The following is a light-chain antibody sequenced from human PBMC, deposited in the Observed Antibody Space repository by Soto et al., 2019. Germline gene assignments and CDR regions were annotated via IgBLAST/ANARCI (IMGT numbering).Light chain of an antibody. CDR2: DVN. Sequence: QSVLTQPASVSGSPGQSITISCTGTSSDVGAYNYVSWYQQHPDKAPKLMIYDVNIRPSGVSNRFSGSKSGNTASLTISGLQAEDEADYYCTSWTTSTTMKFGGGTKVTVL. CDR1: SSDVGAYNY. V-gene: IGLV2-14*01. J-gene: IGLJ2*01. CDR3: TSWTTSTTMK.